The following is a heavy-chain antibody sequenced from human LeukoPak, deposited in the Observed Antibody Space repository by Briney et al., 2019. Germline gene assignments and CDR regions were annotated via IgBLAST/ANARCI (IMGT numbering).Heavy chain of an antibody. V-gene: IGHV3-48*01. CDR2: ISSSSSTI. CDR1: GFTFSSYS. Sequence: PGGSLRLSCAASGFTFSSYSMNWVRQAPGKGLEWVSYISSSSSTIYYADSVKGRFTISRDNAKNSPYLQMNSLRAEDTAVYYCARNLWFGDYWGQGTLVTVSS. D-gene: IGHD3-10*01. CDR3: ARNLWFGDY. J-gene: IGHJ4*02.